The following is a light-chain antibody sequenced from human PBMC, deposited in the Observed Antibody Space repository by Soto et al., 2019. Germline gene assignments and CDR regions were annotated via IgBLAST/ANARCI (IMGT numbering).Light chain of an antibody. V-gene: IGKV1-8*01. Sequence: AIRMTQSPSSLSASTGDRVTITCRASQGISSYLAWYQQKPGKAPKLLIYAASTLQSGVPSRFSGSGSGTDFTLTISCRQSEEFATYYCQQYYSYPWTFGQGTKVEIK. CDR1: QGISSY. J-gene: IGKJ1*01. CDR3: QQYYSYPWT. CDR2: AAS.